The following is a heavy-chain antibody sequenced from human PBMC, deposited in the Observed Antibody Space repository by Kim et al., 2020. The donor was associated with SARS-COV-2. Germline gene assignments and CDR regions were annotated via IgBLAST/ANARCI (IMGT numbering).Heavy chain of an antibody. CDR3: AKDRRTYYYGSGSYYPDAFDI. Sequence: GGSLRLSCAASGFTFSSYAMSWVRQAPGKGLEWVSAISGSGGSTYYADSVKGRFTISRDNSKNTLYLQMNSLRAEDTAVYYCAKDRRTYYYGSGSYYPDAFDIWGQGTMVTVSS. V-gene: IGHV3-23*01. D-gene: IGHD3-10*01. CDR2: ISGSGGST. J-gene: IGHJ3*02. CDR1: GFTFSSYA.